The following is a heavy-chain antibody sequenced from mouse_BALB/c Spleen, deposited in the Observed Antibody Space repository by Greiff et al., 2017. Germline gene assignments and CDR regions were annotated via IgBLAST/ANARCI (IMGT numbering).Heavy chain of an antibody. D-gene: IGHD2-4*01. V-gene: IGHV1-39*01. CDR3: AREKVLGTMITTEAMDY. CDR1: GYSFTGYN. CDR2: IDPYYGGT. J-gene: IGHJ4*01. Sequence: EVKLQQSGPELEKPGASVKISCKASGYSFTGYNMNWVKQSNGKSLEWIGNIDPYYGGTSYNQKFKGKATLTVDKSSSTAYMQLKSLTSEDSAVYYCAREKVLGTMITTEAMDYWGQGTSVTVSS.